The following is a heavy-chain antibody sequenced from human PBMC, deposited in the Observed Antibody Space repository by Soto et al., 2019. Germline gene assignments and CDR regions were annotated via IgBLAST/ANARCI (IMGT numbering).Heavy chain of an antibody. J-gene: IGHJ6*02. V-gene: IGHV1-69*13. CDR3: ARDHRRYYDFWSGYYSAHYYYGMDV. D-gene: IGHD3-3*01. Sequence: GASVKVSCKASGGTFSSYAISWVRQAPGQGLEWMGGIIPISGTANYAQKFQGRVTITADESTSTAYMELSSLSSEDTAVYYCARDHRRYYDFWSGYYSAHYYYGMDVWGQGTTVTVSS. CDR2: IIPISGTA. CDR1: GGTFSSYA.